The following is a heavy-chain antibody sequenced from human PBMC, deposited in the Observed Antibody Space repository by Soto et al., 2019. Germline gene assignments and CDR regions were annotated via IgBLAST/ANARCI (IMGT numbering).Heavy chain of an antibody. CDR3: AKNWGVAATGVDY. V-gene: IGHV3-23*01. CDR1: GFTFSSYA. J-gene: IGHJ4*02. CDR2: ISGSGGST. Sequence: GESLKISCAASGFTFSSYAMSWVRQAPGKGLEWVSAISGSGGSTYYADSVKGRFTISRDNSKNTLYLQMNSLRAEDTAVYYCAKNWGVAATGVDYWGQGTLVTVSS. D-gene: IGHD2-15*01.